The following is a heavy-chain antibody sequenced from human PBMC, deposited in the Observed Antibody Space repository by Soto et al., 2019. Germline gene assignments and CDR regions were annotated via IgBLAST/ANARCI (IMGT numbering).Heavy chain of an antibody. CDR1: GFTFSSYA. Sequence: GGSLRLSCAASGFTFSSYAMSWVRQAPGKGLEWVSAISGSGGSTYYADSVKGRFTISRDNSKNTLYLQMNSLTAEDTAVYYCAKDGDCSGGSCYGDDAFDIWGQGTMVTVSS. CDR3: AKDGDCSGGSCYGDDAFDI. CDR2: ISGSGGST. D-gene: IGHD2-15*01. J-gene: IGHJ3*02. V-gene: IGHV3-23*01.